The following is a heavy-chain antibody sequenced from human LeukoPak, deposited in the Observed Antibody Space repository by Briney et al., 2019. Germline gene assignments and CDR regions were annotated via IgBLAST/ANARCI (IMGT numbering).Heavy chain of an antibody. V-gene: IGHV3-53*01. Sequence: PGGSLRLSCAASGFTFSSYVMSWVRQAPGKGLEWVSVIYSAGSTYYADSVKGRFTISRDNSKNTLFLQMNSLRAEDTAVYYCARGRRDCSGDCYVAFDIWGQGTMVTVSS. D-gene: IGHD2-21*02. CDR3: ARGRRDCSGDCYVAFDI. J-gene: IGHJ3*02. CDR2: IYSAGST. CDR1: GFTFSSYV.